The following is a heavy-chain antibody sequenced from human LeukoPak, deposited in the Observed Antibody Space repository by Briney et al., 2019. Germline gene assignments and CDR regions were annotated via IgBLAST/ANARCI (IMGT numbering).Heavy chain of an antibody. Sequence: AGGSLRLSWAAPGFTFSSYEMNWVSQVPGEGLEWVSYISSSGSNIYYADSVKCRFTISRDNAKNSLYLQMNSLRAEDTAVYYCAELGITMIGGVWGKGTTVTISS. J-gene: IGHJ6*04. CDR1: GFTFSSYE. D-gene: IGHD3-10*02. CDR2: ISSSGSNI. V-gene: IGHV3-48*03. CDR3: AELGITMIGGV.